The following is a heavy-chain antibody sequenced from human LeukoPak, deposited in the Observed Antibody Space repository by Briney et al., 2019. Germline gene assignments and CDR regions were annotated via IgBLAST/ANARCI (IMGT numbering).Heavy chain of an antibody. V-gene: IGHV3-11*01. D-gene: IGHD5-12*01. CDR2: ISSSGSTI. Sequence: GGSLRLSCAASGFTFSDYYMSWIRQAPGKGLEWVSYISSSGSTIYYADSVKGRFTISRDNAKNSLYPQMNSLRAEDTALYYCTKDLLSWLTMDVWGQGTTVTVSS. CDR3: TKDLLSWLTMDV. CDR1: GFTFSDYY. J-gene: IGHJ6*02.